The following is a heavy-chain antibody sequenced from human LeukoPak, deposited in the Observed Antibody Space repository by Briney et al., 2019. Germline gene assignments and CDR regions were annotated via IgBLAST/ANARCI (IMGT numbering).Heavy chain of an antibody. Sequence: GASVKVSCKAPGYTFTGYYMHWVRQAPGQGLEWMGWINPNSGGTNYAQKFQGRVTMTRDTSISAAYMELSRLRSDDTAVYYCASVMAISDAFDIWGQGTMVTVSS. CDR1: GYTFTGYY. CDR3: ASVMAISDAFDI. J-gene: IGHJ3*02. V-gene: IGHV1-2*02. D-gene: IGHD5-24*01. CDR2: INPNSGGT.